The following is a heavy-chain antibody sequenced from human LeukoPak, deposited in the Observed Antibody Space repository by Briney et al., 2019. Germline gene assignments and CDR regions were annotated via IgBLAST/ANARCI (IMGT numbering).Heavy chain of an antibody. CDR2: VSGSGGST. D-gene: IGHD1-1*01. J-gene: IGHJ6*03. CDR3: ARAGEDGTYYYYYMDV. Sequence: GSLRLACAASGFTFSSYAMRWVRQAPGQGLEWVSAVSGSGGSTYYADSVKGRFTISRDNSKNTLYLQMNSLRAEDTAVYHCARAGEDGTYYYYYMDVWGKGTTVTVSS. CDR1: GFTFSSYA. V-gene: IGHV3-23*01.